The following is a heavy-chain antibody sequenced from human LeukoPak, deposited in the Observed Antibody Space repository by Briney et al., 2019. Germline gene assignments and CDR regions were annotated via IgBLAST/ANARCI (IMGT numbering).Heavy chain of an antibody. CDR2: INPNSGGT. D-gene: IGHD2-15*01. CDR3: ARTLDCSGGSCLPFDY. V-gene: IGHV1-2*06. Sequence: ASVKVSCKTSGYTFITYYIHWVRQAPGQGLEWMGRINPNSGGTNYAQKFQGRVTMTRDTSISTAYMELSRLRSDDTAVYYCARTLDCSGGSCLPFDYRGQGTLVTVSS. J-gene: IGHJ4*02. CDR1: GYTFITYY.